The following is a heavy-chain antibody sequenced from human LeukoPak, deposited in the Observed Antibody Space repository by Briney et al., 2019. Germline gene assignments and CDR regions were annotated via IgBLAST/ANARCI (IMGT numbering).Heavy chain of an antibody. V-gene: IGHV4-34*01. CDR3: ARGYYDSSAPTVWFDP. Sequence: SETLSLTCAVCGGSFSGYYWSWIRQPPGKGLEWIGEINHSGSTNYNPSLKSRVTISVDTSKNQFSLKLSSVTAADTAVYYCARGYYDSSAPTVWFDPWGQGTLVTVSS. CDR2: INHSGST. CDR1: GGSFSGYY. D-gene: IGHD3-22*01. J-gene: IGHJ5*02.